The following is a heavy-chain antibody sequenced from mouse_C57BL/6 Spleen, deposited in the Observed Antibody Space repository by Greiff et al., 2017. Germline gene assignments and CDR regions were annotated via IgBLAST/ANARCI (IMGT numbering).Heavy chain of an antibody. CDR3: ARDGYYVLDY. V-gene: IGHV5-17*01. Sequence: DVQLVESGGGLVKPGGSLTLSCAASGFTFSDYGMHWVRQAPEKGLEWVAYISSGSSTIYYADTVKGRFTISRDNAKNTLFLQMTSLRSEDTAMYYCARDGYYVLDYWGQGTSVTVSS. CDR2: ISSGSSTI. CDR1: GFTFSDYG. D-gene: IGHD2-3*01. J-gene: IGHJ4*01.